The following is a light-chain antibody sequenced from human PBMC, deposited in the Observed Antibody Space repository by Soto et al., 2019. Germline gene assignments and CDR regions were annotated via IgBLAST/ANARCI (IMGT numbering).Light chain of an antibody. CDR1: QSVSNN. Sequence: ETEVTQSPATLSVSPGERATLSCRASQSVSNNLAWYQQKPGQAPSLIIYGASTRATGIPARFSGSGSGTEFTLTISSLQSEDFAVYFCQQYHTWPVSAFGPGTKVDMK. CDR3: QQYHTWPVSA. J-gene: IGKJ3*01. CDR2: GAS. V-gene: IGKV3-15*01.